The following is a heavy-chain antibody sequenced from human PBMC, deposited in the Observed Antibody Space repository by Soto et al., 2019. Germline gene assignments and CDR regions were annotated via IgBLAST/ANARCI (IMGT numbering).Heavy chain of an antibody. CDR3: ARWWSGSRQGFDP. CDR1: GGSISSGDYY. V-gene: IGHV4-31*03. Sequence: QVQLQESGPGLVKPSQTLSLTCTVSGGSISSGDYYWSWIRQHPGKGLAWIGYIYYSGSTYYNPSLKSRVTISVDASKNQCSLKLSSVTAADTAVYYCARWWSGSRQGFDPWGQGTLVSVSS. CDR2: IYYSGST. J-gene: IGHJ5*02. D-gene: IGHD3-3*01.